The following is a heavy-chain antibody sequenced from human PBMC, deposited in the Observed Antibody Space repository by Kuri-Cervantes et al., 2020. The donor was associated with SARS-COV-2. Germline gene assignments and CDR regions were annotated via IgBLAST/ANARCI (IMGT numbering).Heavy chain of an antibody. CDR1: GFTFSSYA. Sequence: GGSLSLSCAASGFTFSSYAMHWVRQAPGKGLEWVAVISYDGSNKYYADSVKGRFTISRDNSKNTLYLQMNSLRAEDTAVYYCARVRDEYSSSSPLDYWGQGTLVTVSS. CDR3: ARVRDEYSSSSPLDY. J-gene: IGHJ4*02. V-gene: IGHV3-30-3*01. D-gene: IGHD6-6*01. CDR2: ISYDGSNK.